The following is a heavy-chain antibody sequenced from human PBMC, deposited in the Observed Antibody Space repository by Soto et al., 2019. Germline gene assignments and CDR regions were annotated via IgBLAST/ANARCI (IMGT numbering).Heavy chain of an antibody. CDR3: ARDRSTYGGGGTGEVKENWFDP. D-gene: IGHD2-8*01. Sequence: SETLSLTCSVSGGSISHYYWSWIRQSPGKGLEWIGYAYYSGSTDYNPSLKSRVTMSVDTSKNQASLKRNSVTTADTAVYYCARDRSTYGGGGTGEVKENWFDPWGPGTLVTVSS. CDR2: AYYSGST. V-gene: IGHV4-59*01. CDR1: GGSISHYY. J-gene: IGHJ5*02.